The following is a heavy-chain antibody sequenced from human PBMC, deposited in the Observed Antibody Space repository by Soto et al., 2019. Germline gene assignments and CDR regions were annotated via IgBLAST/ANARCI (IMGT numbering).Heavy chain of an antibody. J-gene: IGHJ6*02. CDR2: IKSKADGGTT. Sequence: ELQLVESGGALVKPGEPLRLSCAASGFTFRNAWMNWVRQAPGKGLEWVGRIKSKADGGTTDYAASVKGKFTISRDDSNNTLYLQMNSLKTEDTAVYICTTDGPYLGPYDMDVWGQGTTVTVSS. CDR1: GFTFRNAW. V-gene: IGHV3-15*07. D-gene: IGHD3-10*01. CDR3: TTDGPYLGPYDMDV.